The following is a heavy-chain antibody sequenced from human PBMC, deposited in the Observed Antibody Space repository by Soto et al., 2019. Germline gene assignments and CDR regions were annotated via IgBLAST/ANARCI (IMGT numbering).Heavy chain of an antibody. CDR2: IHYTGST. Sequence: SETLSLTCTVSGDSISRGAYYWSWIRQHPGKGLEWIGYIHYTGSTYYNPSLRSRVYISIDTSKSQFSLKLSSVTAADTAVYYCASTVSTNEVDYWGQGTLVTVSS. J-gene: IGHJ4*02. CDR1: GDSISRGAYY. CDR3: ASTVSTNEVDY. D-gene: IGHD4-17*01. V-gene: IGHV4-31*03.